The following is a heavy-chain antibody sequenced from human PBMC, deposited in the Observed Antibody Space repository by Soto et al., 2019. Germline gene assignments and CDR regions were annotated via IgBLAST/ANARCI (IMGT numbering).Heavy chain of an antibody. CDR3: ARMGDVPYYYYGLAV. CDR2: ISGYNANT. V-gene: IGHV1-18*01. J-gene: IGHJ6*02. Sequence: ASVKVSCKASGGTFSRYGISWVRQAPGQGLEWMGWISGYNANTNYPENLQGRVTMTTDTSTSTAYMEVRNLISDDTAVYYCARMGDVPYYYYGLAVWGQGTTVTVSS. CDR1: GGTFSRYG. D-gene: IGHD3-16*01.